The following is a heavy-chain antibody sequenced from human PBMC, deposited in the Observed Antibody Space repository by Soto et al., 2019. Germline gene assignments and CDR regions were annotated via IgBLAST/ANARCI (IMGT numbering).Heavy chain of an antibody. CDR2: IDSSGEK. V-gene: IGHV2-26*01. J-gene: IGHJ5*02. Sequence: QVTLKESGPVLVKPTETLTLRCTVSGLSITDSEMGVSWIRQPPGQPLEWLAHIDSSGEKSYRTFLKSRVAISKDTSKSQIVLTMTNMDPADTATXYXXXXHXXXXXXXXFXXXXXXIPVTVSS. CDR3: XXXHXXXXXXXXFXX. CDR1: GLSITDSEMG.